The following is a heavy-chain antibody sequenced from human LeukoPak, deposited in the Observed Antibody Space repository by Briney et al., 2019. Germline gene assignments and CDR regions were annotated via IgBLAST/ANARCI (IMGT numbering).Heavy chain of an antibody. CDR3: ARDACGHTYGCIYWYFDL. CDR1: GFTFSSYG. J-gene: IGHJ2*01. D-gene: IGHD5-18*01. Sequence: GGSLRLSCAASGFTFSSYGMHWVRQAPGKGLEWVAVIWYDGTNKYYADSVKGRFTISRDNSKNTLYLQMNSLRAEDTAVYYCARDACGHTYGCIYWYFDLWGRGTLVTVSS. V-gene: IGHV3-33*01. CDR2: IWYDGTNK.